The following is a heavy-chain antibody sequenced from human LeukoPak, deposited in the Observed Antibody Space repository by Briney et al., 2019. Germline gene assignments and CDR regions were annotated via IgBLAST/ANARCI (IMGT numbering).Heavy chain of an antibody. V-gene: IGHV3-48*02. CDR3: AREESGSYSAFDI. D-gene: IGHD1-26*01. J-gene: IGHJ3*02. CDR1: GFTFSGYS. Sequence: GGSLRLSRAASGFTFSGYSMNWVRQAPGKGLEWVSYISSSSSTIYYADSVKGRFTISRDNAKNSLYLQMNSLRDEDTAVYYCAREESGSYSAFDIWGQGTMVTVSS. CDR2: ISSSSSTI.